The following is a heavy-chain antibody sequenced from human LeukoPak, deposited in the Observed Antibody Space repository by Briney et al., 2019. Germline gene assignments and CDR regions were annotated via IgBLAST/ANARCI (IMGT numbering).Heavy chain of an antibody. Sequence: PGGSLRLSCAASGFTVSSNYMSWVRQAPGKGLEWVAVIWYDGSNKYYADSVKGRFTISRDNSKNTLYLPMNSLRAEDTAVYYCARDHSSGWYSDYFDYWGQGTLVTVSS. V-gene: IGHV3-33*08. D-gene: IGHD6-19*01. CDR1: GFTVSSNY. J-gene: IGHJ4*02. CDR3: ARDHSSGWYSDYFDY. CDR2: IWYDGSNK.